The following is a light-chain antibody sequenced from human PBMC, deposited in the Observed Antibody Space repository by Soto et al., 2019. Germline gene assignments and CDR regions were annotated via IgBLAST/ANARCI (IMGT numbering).Light chain of an antibody. J-gene: IGKJ1*01. CDR3: QQCDSSRT. CDR2: GAS. V-gene: IGKV3-20*01. CDR1: QSVSGGY. Sequence: EIVMTQSPATLSVSPGEIATLYFRASQSVSGGYLAWYQQKPGQAPRLLISGASNRATGIPDRFSGSGSGTDFTLTISRLEPEDFGVYYCQQCDSSRTFGPGTKVDIK.